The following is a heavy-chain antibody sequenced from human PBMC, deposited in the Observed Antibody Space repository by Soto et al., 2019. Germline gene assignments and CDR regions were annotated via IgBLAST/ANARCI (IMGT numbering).Heavy chain of an antibody. CDR3: ATWGIAVAPFFDY. CDR1: GYTFTDYY. J-gene: IGHJ4*02. CDR2: INPNSGGT. D-gene: IGHD6-19*01. Sequence: QVQLVQSGAEVKKPGASVKVSCKASGYTFTDYYMHWVRKAPGQGLEWMGRINPNSGGTNYAQKFQGRVTMTRDTSISTAYMELSRLRSDDTAVYYCATWGIAVAPFFDYWGQGTLVTVSS. V-gene: IGHV1-2*02.